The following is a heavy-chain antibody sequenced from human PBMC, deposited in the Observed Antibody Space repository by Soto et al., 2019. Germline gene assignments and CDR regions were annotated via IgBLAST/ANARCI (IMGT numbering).Heavy chain of an antibody. CDR3: ARDIYPHLDGYSSSYFDY. CDR1: GFGFSAYA. J-gene: IGHJ4*02. Sequence: LRLSCAASGFGFSAYAMNWVRQAPGKGLEWVAVIWCSGINKYYADSVKGRFTISRDNSKNTLYLQMNSLRAEDTAVYYCARDIYPHLDGYSSSYFDYWGQGTLVTVSS. V-gene: IGHV3-33*08. CDR2: IWCSGINK. D-gene: IGHD6-13*01.